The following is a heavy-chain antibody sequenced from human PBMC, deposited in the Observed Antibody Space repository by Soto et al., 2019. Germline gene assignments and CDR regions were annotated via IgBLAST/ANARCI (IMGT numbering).Heavy chain of an antibody. D-gene: IGHD2-21*02. J-gene: IGHJ4*02. V-gene: IGHV1-46*03. CDR3: VRGGSVVVVTAPFDY. CDR2: INPSGGGA. Sequence: QVQLVQSGAGVKKPGASVTVSGKASGDTFTTYYLHWVRQAPGQGLEWLGMINPSGGGATYAQKFLGRLTMTRDTSTNTVDMELSSLISEDTAVYYCVRGGSVVVVTAPFDYWGQGTLVTVSS. CDR1: GDTFTTYY.